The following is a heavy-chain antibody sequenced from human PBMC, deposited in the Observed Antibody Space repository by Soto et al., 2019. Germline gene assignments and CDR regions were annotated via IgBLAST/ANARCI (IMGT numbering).Heavy chain of an antibody. D-gene: IGHD1-26*01. CDR2: IYWDDDR. Sequence: QITLKDSGPTLVKPKQTLTLTCTFSGFSLTSTGLGVGWIRQPPGKDLEWLVVIYWDDDRLYSPSLENRLTITKDTSKNQVVLTMTNMEPVDTGTYYCARLLSSDYFDYWGQGTLVTVSS. V-gene: IGHV2-5*02. CDR1: GFSLTSTGLG. J-gene: IGHJ4*02. CDR3: ARLLSSDYFDY.